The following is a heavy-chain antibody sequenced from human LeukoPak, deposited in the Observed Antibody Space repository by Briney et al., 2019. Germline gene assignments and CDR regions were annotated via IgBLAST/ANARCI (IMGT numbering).Heavy chain of an antibody. CDR1: GFTFSSYG. Sequence: GRSLRLSCAASGFTFSSYGMHWVRQAPGKGLEWVAVIWYDGSNKYYADSVKGRFTISRDNSKNTLYLQMNSLRAEDTAVYYCAKGAYDYVEIAYFDYWGQGSLVTVSS. CDR3: AKGAYDYVEIAYFDY. V-gene: IGHV3-33*06. CDR2: IWYDGSNK. D-gene: IGHD5-12*01. J-gene: IGHJ4*02.